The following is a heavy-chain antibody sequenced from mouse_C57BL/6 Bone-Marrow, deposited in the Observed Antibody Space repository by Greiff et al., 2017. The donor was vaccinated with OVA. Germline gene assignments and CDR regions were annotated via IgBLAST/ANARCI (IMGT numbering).Heavy chain of an antibody. CDR2: IYPRSGNT. V-gene: IGHV1-81*01. Sequence: QVQLQQSGAELARPGASVKLSCKASGYTFTSYGISWVKQRTGQGLEWIGEIYPRSGNTYYNEKFKGKATLTADKSSSTAYMELRSLTSEDSAVYFCARQLYDGYRGYFDVWGTGTTVTVSS. CDR1: GYTFTSYG. D-gene: IGHD2-3*01. J-gene: IGHJ1*03. CDR3: ARQLYDGYRGYFDV.